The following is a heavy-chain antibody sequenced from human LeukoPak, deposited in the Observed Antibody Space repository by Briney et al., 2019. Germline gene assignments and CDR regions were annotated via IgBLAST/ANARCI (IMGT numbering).Heavy chain of an antibody. Sequence: GGSLRLSCAASGLTFSNYAMSWVRQAPGKGLEWVSSISSSGGSTFYADSVKGRFTISRDKSKNTLHLQMNSLKAEDTAVYYCAKHTPSLAAAGFDCWGQGTLVTVSS. CDR1: GLTFSNYA. CDR3: AKHTPSLAAAGFDC. J-gene: IGHJ4*02. D-gene: IGHD6-13*01. V-gene: IGHV3-23*01. CDR2: ISSSGGST.